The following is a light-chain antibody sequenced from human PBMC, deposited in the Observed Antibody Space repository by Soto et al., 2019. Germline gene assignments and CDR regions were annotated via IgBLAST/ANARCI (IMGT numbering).Light chain of an antibody. Sequence: QSVLTQPPSASGTPGQRVTISCSGSSSNIGSNTVSWYQQLPGTAPKLLIYNNIQRPSGVPDRFSGSKSGTSASLAISGLQSEDEADYYCAAWDGSLNGYVFGTGTKVTVL. J-gene: IGLJ1*01. CDR3: AAWDGSLNGYV. V-gene: IGLV1-44*01. CDR1: SSNIGSNT. CDR2: NNI.